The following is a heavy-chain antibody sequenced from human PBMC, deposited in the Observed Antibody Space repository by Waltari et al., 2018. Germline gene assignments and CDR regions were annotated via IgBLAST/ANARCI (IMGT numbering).Heavy chain of an antibody. CDR1: GFPFSSYS. Sequence: EVQLVESGGGLVKPGGSLSLSCSPSGFPFSSYSMNWVRQAPGKGVEWGSSISSSSSYIYYADSVKGRFTISRDNAKNALYLQMNGLRAEDTAVYYCASSSRYGSGPWGQGTLVTVSS. D-gene: IGHD3-10*01. J-gene: IGHJ5*02. V-gene: IGHV3-21*01. CDR3: ASSSRYGSGP. CDR2: ISSSSSYI.